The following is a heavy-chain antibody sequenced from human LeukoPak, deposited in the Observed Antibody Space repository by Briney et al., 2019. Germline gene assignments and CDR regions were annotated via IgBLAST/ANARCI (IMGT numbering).Heavy chain of an antibody. V-gene: IGHV4-38-2*01. J-gene: IGHJ3*02. D-gene: IGHD2/OR15-2a*01. CDR3: ARSYFSVGASDI. CDR2: VYHSGST. CDR1: GYSIRTGYY. Sequence: SETLSLTCDVSGYSIRTGYYWGWVRQPPGKDLEWIGSVYHSGSTYYNPSLQSRVNILVDTSKNQFSLSLTSVTAADTAVYYCARSYFSVGASDIWGQGTMVTVSS.